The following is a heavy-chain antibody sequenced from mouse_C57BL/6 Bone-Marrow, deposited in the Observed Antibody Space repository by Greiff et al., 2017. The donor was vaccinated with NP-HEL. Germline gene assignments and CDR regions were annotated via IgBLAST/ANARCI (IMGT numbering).Heavy chain of an antibody. D-gene: IGHD1-1*01. Sequence: VQLQQPGAELVRPGSSVKLSCKASGYTFTSYWMDWVKQRPGQGLEWIGNIYPSDSETHYNQKFKDKATLTVDKSSSTAYMQLSSLTSEDSAVYYCARGGYGSSYVGWYFDVWGTGTTVTVSS. CDR3: ARGGYGSSYVGWYFDV. CDR2: IYPSDSET. J-gene: IGHJ1*03. CDR1: GYTFTSYW. V-gene: IGHV1-61*01.